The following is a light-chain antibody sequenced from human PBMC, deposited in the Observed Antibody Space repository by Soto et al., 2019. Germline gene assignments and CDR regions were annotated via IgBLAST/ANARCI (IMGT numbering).Light chain of an antibody. Sequence: QSVLTQSPSASASLGASVKLTCTLSSGHSSYAIAWHQQQPEKGPRYLMKLNSDGSHSKGDGIPDRFSGSSSGAERYLTISILQSDDEADYYCQTWGTGIPVFGGGTKLTVL. CDR1: SGHSSYA. V-gene: IGLV4-69*01. CDR2: LNSDGSH. CDR3: QTWGTGIPV. J-gene: IGLJ3*02.